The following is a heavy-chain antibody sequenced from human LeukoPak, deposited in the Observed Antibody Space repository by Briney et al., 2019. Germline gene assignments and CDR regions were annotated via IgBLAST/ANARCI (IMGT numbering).Heavy chain of an antibody. V-gene: IGHV7-4-1*02. J-gene: IGHJ6*03. CDR3: ARDWSGGSYSYYYYYYYMDV. Sequence: GASVKVSCQASGYTFTSYAMNWVRQAPGQGLAWMGWINTNTGNPTYAQGFTGRFVFSLDTSVSTAYLQNSSLKAEDTAVYYCARDWSGGSYSYYYYYYYMDVWGKGTTVTVSS. CDR2: INTNTGNP. CDR1: GYTFTSYA. D-gene: IGHD1-26*01.